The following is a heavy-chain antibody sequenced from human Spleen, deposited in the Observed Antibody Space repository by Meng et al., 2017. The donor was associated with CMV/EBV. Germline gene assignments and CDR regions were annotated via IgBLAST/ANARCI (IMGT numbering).Heavy chain of an antibody. V-gene: IGHV3-7*01. CDR1: GFTFSSYW. Sequence: GESLKISCAASGFTFSSYWMSWVRQAPGKGLEWVANIKQDGSEKYYVDSVKGRFTISRDNAKNSLYLQMSSLRAEDSAVYYCAGDQLLWFGELSFWGQGTPVTVPQ. J-gene: IGHJ4*02. CDR3: AGDQLLWFGELSF. D-gene: IGHD3-10*01. CDR2: IKQDGSEK.